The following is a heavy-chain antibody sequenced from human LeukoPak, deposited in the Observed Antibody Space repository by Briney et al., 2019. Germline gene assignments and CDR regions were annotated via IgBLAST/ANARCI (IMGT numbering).Heavy chain of an antibody. CDR1: GSTFGDYG. CDR2: IRSKAYRGTT. D-gene: IGHD6-19*01. Sequence: GRSLRLSCTGSGSTFGDYGMSWFRQAPGKGLEWVGFIRSKAYRGTTEYAASVKGRFTISRDDSKSVAYLQMNSLKTEDTAVYYCARSSCWYPWGDYWGQGTLVTVSS. J-gene: IGHJ4*02. V-gene: IGHV3-49*03. CDR3: ARSSCWYPWGDY.